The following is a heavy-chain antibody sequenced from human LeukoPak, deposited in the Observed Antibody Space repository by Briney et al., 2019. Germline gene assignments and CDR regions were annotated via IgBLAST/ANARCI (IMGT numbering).Heavy chain of an antibody. J-gene: IGHJ4*02. V-gene: IGHV3-7*01. CDR3: ARVDYTDEGFAY. D-gene: IGHD4-11*01. CDR1: GFTFKNYW. Sequence: PGGSLRLSCAAPGFTFKNYWMTWVRQAPGKGLEWVANIKHDGSEKNYVDSVKGRFTISRDNAKNSLSLQMNSLRAEDTALYYCARVDYTDEGFAYWGQGTLVTVSS. CDR2: IKHDGSEK.